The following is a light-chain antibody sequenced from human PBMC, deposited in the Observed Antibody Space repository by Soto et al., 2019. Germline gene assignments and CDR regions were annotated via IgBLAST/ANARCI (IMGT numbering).Light chain of an antibody. CDR3: SAWDDSVSGRL. CDR2: SNN. Sequence: QSVLTQPPSASGTPGQRVTISCSGSGSNIGTNYVYWYQQLPGTAPRLLIYSNNLRPSGVPDRFSGSRSGTSASLAISGLRSEDEADYYCSAWDDSVSGRLFGGGTKLTVL. CDR1: GSNIGTNY. J-gene: IGLJ2*01. V-gene: IGLV1-47*02.